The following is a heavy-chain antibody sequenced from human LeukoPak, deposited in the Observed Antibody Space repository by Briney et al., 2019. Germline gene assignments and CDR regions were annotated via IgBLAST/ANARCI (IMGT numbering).Heavy chain of an antibody. D-gene: IGHD1-26*01. CDR3: ARHQAGANTFDY. CDR2: IFRTGTT. CDR1: GVSISSPYW. Sequence: SETLSLTCAVSGVSISSPYWYSWVRQPPRKGLEWIGVIFRTGTTYYKPSLKSRVTISLDKSKNQFSLKLSSVTAADTAVYYCARHQAGANTFDYWGQGTLVTVSS. J-gene: IGHJ4*02. V-gene: IGHV4-4*02.